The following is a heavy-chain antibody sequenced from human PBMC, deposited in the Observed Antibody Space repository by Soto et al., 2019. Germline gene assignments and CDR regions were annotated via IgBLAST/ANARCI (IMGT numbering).Heavy chain of an antibody. J-gene: IGHJ3*02. Sequence: EVQLVESGGGLVQPGGSLRLSCAASGFTFSSYWMSWVRQAPGKLLEWVANIKQEGSENYYVDSVKARFTISRDNAKNSLYLQMNSLRAEEAAVYYCARDQRAPYDYIWGSYRYTRDDAFDIWGQGTMVTVSS. D-gene: IGHD3-16*02. CDR1: GFTFSSYW. CDR3: ARDQRAPYDYIWGSYRYTRDDAFDI. V-gene: IGHV3-7*01. CDR2: IKQEGSEN.